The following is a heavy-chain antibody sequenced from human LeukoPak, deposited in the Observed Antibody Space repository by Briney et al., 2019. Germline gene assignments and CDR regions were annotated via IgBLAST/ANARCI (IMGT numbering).Heavy chain of an antibody. D-gene: IGHD3-16*01. Sequence: SETLSLTCTVSGGSISSGSYYGRWVRQPAGKGREWIGRIYTSGTTNYNPSLTTPAPISVYPSTPQSSLNLSSLTAAHTPVYYSARSAEPLYYDYVSGSPLPPLAYWGQGTLVTVSS. CDR1: GGSISSGSYY. CDR3: ARSAEPLYYDYVSGSPLPPLAY. J-gene: IGHJ4*02. V-gene: IGHV4-61*02. CDR2: IYTSGTT.